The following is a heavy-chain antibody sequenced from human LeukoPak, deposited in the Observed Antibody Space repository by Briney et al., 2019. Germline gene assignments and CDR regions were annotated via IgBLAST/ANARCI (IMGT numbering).Heavy chain of an antibody. J-gene: IGHJ4*02. Sequence: GGSLRLSCTASGFTFDEYGMAWVRQAPGKGLEWVSGITWNGGSTGYAGAVKGRFTISRDNAKKSLYLQMNRLRVEDTAFYYCTRMKYITWRMTDYWGQGTLVTVSS. CDR1: GFTFDEYG. D-gene: IGHD6-6*01. CDR2: ITWNGGST. V-gene: IGHV3-20*04. CDR3: TRMKYITWRMTDY.